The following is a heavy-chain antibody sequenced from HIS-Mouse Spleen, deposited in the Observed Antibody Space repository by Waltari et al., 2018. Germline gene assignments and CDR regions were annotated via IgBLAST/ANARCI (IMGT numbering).Heavy chain of an antibody. CDR1: GGSISSSSYY. V-gene: IGHV4-39*07. D-gene: IGHD6-13*01. Sequence: QLQLQESGPGLVKPSETLSLTCTVSGGSISSSSYYWGWIRQPPGKGLEGIGSIYYSWITYYTPSLKSRVTISVATSKNQFSLKLSSVTAADTAVYYCAREIPYSSSWYDWYFDLWGRGTLVTVSS. J-gene: IGHJ2*01. CDR3: AREIPYSSSWYDWYFDL. CDR2: IYYSWIT.